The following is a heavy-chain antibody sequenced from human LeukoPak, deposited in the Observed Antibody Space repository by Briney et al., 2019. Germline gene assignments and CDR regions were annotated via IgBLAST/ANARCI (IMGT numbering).Heavy chain of an antibody. CDR2: IIPIFGTA. CDR3: ARGGYCSSTSCYFPDY. D-gene: IGHD2-2*01. V-gene: IGHV1-69*01. CDR1: GGAFSSYA. J-gene: IGHJ4*02. Sequence: SVKVSCKASGGAFSSYAISWVRQAPGQGLEWMGGIIPIFGTANYAQKFQGRVTITADESTSTAYMELSSLRSEDTAVYYCARGGYCSSTSCYFPDYWGQGTLVTVSS.